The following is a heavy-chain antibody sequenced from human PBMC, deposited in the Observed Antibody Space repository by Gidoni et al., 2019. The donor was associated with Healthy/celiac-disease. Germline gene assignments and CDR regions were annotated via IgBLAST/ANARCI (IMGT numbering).Heavy chain of an antibody. V-gene: IGHV1-69*01. D-gene: IGHD2-15*01. J-gene: IGHJ3*02. CDR2: SIPIFGTS. CDR3: ARGYCSGGSCYRWAFDI. CDR1: GGTFSSYA. Sequence: QVQLVQSGAEVKKPGSSVKVSCKDSGGTFSSYAISWVRQAPGHGLVWMGGSIPIFGTSNYEQQFQGRVTITADGSTSTAYMELSSLRSEDTAVYYCARGYCSGGSCYRWAFDIWGQGTMVTVSS.